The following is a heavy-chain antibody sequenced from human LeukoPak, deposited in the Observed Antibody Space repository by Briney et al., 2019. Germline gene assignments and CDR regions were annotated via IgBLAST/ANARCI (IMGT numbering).Heavy chain of an antibody. CDR2: ISAYNGKT. CDR3: ARDKDYGSGTFYTRPPVTYYYYGMDV. V-gene: IGHV1-18*01. D-gene: IGHD3-10*01. Sequence: GASVKVSCKASGYTFTRYGVSWVRQAPGQGLEWMGWISAYNGKTNYAQKFQGRFTMTTDTSTSTAYMDLRSLRSDDTAVYYCARDKDYGSGTFYTRPPVTYYYYGMDVWGQGTTVTVSS. J-gene: IGHJ6*02. CDR1: GYTFTRYG.